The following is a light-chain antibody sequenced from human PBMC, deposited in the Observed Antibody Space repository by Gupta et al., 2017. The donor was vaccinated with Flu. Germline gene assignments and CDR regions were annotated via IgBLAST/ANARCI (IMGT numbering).Light chain of an antibody. V-gene: IGKV3-20*01. CDR1: QSVSSSY. J-gene: IGKJ1*01. CDR3: QQYGSSPKT. CDR2: GAS. Sequence: DIVFSQSPGTLPLSSGERATLSCRASQSVSSSYLAWYQQKPGQAPRLLIYGASSRATGIPDRFSGSGSGTDFTLTISRLEPEDFGVYYCQQYGSSPKTFGQGTKVEIK.